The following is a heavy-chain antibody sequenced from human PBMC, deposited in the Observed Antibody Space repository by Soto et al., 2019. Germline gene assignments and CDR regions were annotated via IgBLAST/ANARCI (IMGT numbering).Heavy chain of an antibody. J-gene: IGHJ4*01. Sequence: EVQLVESGGGLVQPGGSLRLSCAASGLPFGDNWMHWVRQAPGKGLVWVSRISNDGSDTTYADSVRGRFTVSRDNAKNTLYLQMNSLRAEDTAVYYCARYSCSSAAHWGHGTLVTVSS. D-gene: IGHD2-15*01. V-gene: IGHV3-74*01. CDR2: ISNDGSDT. CDR3: ARYSCSSAAH. CDR1: GLPFGDNW.